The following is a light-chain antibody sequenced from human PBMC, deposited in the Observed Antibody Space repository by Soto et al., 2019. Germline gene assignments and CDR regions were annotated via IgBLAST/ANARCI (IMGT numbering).Light chain of an antibody. V-gene: IGKV3D-15*01. J-gene: IGKJ4*01. CDR2: GAS. CDR1: QSMSSN. CDR3: QQYSSWPLT. Sequence: EIVMTQSPVTLSVSPGERATLSFRASQSMSSNLDWYQQKPGQAPRLLIYGASTRAPGIPDSFSGSGSGTEFTLTISSLHSEVFAVYYCQQYSSWPLTFGGGTKVEIK.